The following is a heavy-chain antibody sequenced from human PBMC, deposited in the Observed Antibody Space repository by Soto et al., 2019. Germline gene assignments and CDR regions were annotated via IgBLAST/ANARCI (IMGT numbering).Heavy chain of an antibody. Sequence: QVQLVPSGAELREPGASVKLSCKASGYIFTDYFMHWVRQAPGQGLEWMGIIFTGGGDTSYAPKFRGRVTMTRDTSTSTVYMEMSSLKSEDTAVYYCVRELQGGNFDYWGQGTLVTVSS. D-gene: IGHD3-16*01. CDR2: IFTGGGDT. CDR3: VRELQGGNFDY. J-gene: IGHJ4*02. V-gene: IGHV1-46*01. CDR1: GYIFTDYF.